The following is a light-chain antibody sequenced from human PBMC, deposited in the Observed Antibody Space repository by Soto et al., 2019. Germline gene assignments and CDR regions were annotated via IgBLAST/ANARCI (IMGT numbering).Light chain of an antibody. Sequence: QSALTQPASVSGSPGQSITISCTGTSSDIGAYNYVSWYQQHPGKAPKLMISEVSNRPSGISIRFSGSKSGNTASLTISGLQADDEADYYCSSHRGSISFYVFGTGTKVTV. CDR2: EVS. J-gene: IGLJ1*01. CDR1: SSDIGAYNY. V-gene: IGLV2-14*01. CDR3: SSHRGSISFYV.